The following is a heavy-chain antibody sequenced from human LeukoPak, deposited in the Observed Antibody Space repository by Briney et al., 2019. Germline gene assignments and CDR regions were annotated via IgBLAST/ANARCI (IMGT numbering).Heavy chain of an antibody. CDR3: ARSNYDILTGYFY. Sequence: ASVKVSCKASGYTFTGYYMHWVRQAPGQGLEWMGWINPNSGGTNYAQEFQGRVTMTRDTSISTAYMELSRLRSDDTAVYYCARSNYDILTGYFYWGQGTLVTVSS. D-gene: IGHD3-9*01. CDR2: INPNSGGT. CDR1: GYTFTGYY. J-gene: IGHJ4*02. V-gene: IGHV1-2*02.